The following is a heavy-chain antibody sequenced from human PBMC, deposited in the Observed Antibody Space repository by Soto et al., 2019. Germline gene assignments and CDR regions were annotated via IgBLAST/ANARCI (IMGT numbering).Heavy chain of an antibody. Sequence: QVQLQESGPGLVKPSQTLSLTCTVSGGSISSGGYYWSWIRQHPGKGLEWIGYIYYSGSTYYNPSLKSRVPIAVDTSKNQFSLKLSSVTAADTAVYYCARGRSSTSPYPIGYWGQGTLVTVSS. CDR3: ARGRSSTSPYPIGY. V-gene: IGHV4-31*03. CDR1: GGSISSGGYY. J-gene: IGHJ4*02. D-gene: IGHD2-2*01. CDR2: IYYSGST.